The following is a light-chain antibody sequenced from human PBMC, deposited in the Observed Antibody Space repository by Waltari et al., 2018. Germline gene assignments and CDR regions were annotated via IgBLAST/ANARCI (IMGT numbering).Light chain of an antibody. J-gene: IGKJ1*01. CDR1: QSVRNN. Sequence: EIVMTQSPATLSVSPGERATLSCRASQSVRNNLAWFQQKPDQVPRLLIYGASTRATGIPARFSGSGSGTDFTLTISSLQSEDFAVYYCQQYNKWPTWTFGQGTKVEIK. CDR2: GAS. V-gene: IGKV3-15*01. CDR3: QQYNKWPTWT.